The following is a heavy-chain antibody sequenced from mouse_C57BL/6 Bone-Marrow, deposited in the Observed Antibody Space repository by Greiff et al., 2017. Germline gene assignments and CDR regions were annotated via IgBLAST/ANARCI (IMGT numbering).Heavy chain of an antibody. CDR2: IDPSDSYT. CDR1: GYTFTSSW. V-gene: IGHV1-69*01. J-gene: IGHJ2*01. Sequence: QVQLQQPGAELVMPGASVKLSCKASGYTFTSSWMHWVKQRPGQVLEWIGEIDPSDSYTNYNQKFKGKSTLTVDKSSSTAYMQLSSLTSEDSAVYYCARGPGVYYFDYWGQGTTLTVSS. CDR3: ARGPGVYYFDY.